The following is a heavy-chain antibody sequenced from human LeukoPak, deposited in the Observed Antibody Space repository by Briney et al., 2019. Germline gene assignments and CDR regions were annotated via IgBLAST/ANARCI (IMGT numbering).Heavy chain of an antibody. Sequence: SVKVSCKTSGGTFSSYAISWVRQAPGEGLEWMGGIIPIFGTANYAQKFQGRVTITADESTSTAYMELNSLRSEDTAVYFCASLYNDSSGSTGRFDYWGQGTLVTVSS. CDR3: ASLYNDSSGSTGRFDY. V-gene: IGHV1-69*13. CDR1: GGTFSSYA. D-gene: IGHD3-22*01. J-gene: IGHJ4*02. CDR2: IIPIFGTA.